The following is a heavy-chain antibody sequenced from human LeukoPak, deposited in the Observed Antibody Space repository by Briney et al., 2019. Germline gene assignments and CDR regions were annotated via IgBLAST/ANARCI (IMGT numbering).Heavy chain of an antibody. Sequence: ASVKVSCKASGYTFTSYYMHWVRQAPGQGLEWMGIINPSGGSTSYAQKFQGRVTMTRDTSTSTVYMELSSLRSEDTAVYYCARGRGNVLRFLEWLLYYDPWGQGTLATVSS. D-gene: IGHD3-3*01. CDR3: ARGRGNVLRFLEWLLYYDP. V-gene: IGHV1-46*01. CDR2: INPSGGST. CDR1: GYTFTSYY. J-gene: IGHJ5*02.